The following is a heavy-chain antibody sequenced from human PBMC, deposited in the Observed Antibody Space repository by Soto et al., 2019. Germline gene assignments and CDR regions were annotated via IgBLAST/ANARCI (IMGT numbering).Heavy chain of an antibody. CDR1: GFTFSSNG. V-gene: IGHV3-23*01. J-gene: IGHJ4*02. CDR3: ANLLIKDY. D-gene: IGHD3-16*01. CDR2: ISDSGGAT. Sequence: EVQLLESGGSLVQPGGSLRLSCAASGFTFSSNGRSWVRQVPGKGLEWVSGISDSGGATYYADSVKGRFTISRDNSKNTLYLQMNCLRAEDTAVYFCANLLIKDYWGQGTLVTVSS.